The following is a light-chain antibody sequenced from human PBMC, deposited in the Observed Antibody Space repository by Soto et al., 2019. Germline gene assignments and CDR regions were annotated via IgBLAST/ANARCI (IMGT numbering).Light chain of an antibody. Sequence: DIQMTQSPSSLSASVGDRVTITCRASQGISNYLAWYQHKPGKIPKLLIYAASALQSGVPSRFSGSGSGTHFTLTISSLQPEDVATYHCQNFYSAPFTFGPGTKVDIK. V-gene: IGKV1-27*01. CDR1: QGISNY. CDR2: AAS. J-gene: IGKJ3*01. CDR3: QNFYSAPFT.